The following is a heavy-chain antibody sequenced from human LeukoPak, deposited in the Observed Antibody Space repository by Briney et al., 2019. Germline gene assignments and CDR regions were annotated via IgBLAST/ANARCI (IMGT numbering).Heavy chain of an antibody. J-gene: IGHJ2*01. V-gene: IGHV3-9*01. D-gene: IGHD4-17*01. CDR3: AKDILATVTTDWYFDL. CDR1: GFTFDDYA. Sequence: GGSLRLSCAPPGFTFDDYAMPWVRKAPGKGLKWVSGISWNSGSIGYADSVKGRFTISRDNAKNSLYLQMNSLRAEDTALYYCAKDILATVTTDWYFDLWGRGTLVTVSS. CDR2: ISWNSGSI.